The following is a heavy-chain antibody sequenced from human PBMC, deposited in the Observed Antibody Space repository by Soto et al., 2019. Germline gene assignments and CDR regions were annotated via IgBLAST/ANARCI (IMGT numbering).Heavy chain of an antibody. CDR2: IYQSGST. J-gene: IGHJ3*02. Sequence: QVQLQESGPGLVKPSGTLSLTCVVSGASISVGHWWSWVRQSPGKGLEWIGEIYQSGSTNYNPSLKSRVIISVDDSKNQFSLKLTSVTAADTALYYCARDRGSTMTGDALDIWGQGTMVTVSS. CDR1: GASISVGHW. D-gene: IGHD3-16*01. CDR3: ARDRGSTMTGDALDI. V-gene: IGHV4-4*02.